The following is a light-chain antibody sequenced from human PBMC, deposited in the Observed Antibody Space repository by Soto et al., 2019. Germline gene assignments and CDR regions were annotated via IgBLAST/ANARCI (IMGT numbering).Light chain of an antibody. V-gene: IGKV1-33*01. CDR1: HDITNF. CDR3: QQYDDLPIT. CDR2: DVS. Sequence: DIQMTQSPSSLSVSVGDRVTITCQASHDITNFLNWYQQKPGKAPKLLIYDVSKLETGVPSRFSGSGSGTDFTLTISSLQPEDIATYFCQQYDDLPITFGPGTRLDVK. J-gene: IGKJ5*01.